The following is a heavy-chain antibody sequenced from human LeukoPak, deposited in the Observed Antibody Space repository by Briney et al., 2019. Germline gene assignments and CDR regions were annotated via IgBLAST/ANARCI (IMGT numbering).Heavy chain of an antibody. J-gene: IGHJ4*02. CDR1: GFTFSSYA. CDR2: ISRTGTT. D-gene: IGHD3-9*01. CDR3: AKESIFTGYVEC. Sequence: PGGSLRLSCAASGFTFSSYAMSWVRQAPGKGLEWVSPISRTGTTYYADSVKGRFTSSRDNSKNTLYLQMNSLRAEDTAIYYCAKESIFTGYVECWGQGTLVTVSS. V-gene: IGHV3-23*01.